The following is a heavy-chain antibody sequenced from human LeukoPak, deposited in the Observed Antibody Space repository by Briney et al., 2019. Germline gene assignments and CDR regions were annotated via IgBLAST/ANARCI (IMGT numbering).Heavy chain of an antibody. J-gene: IGHJ4*02. CDR2: INPSGGST. V-gene: IGHV1-46*01. CDR1: GYTLTSYY. Sequence: ASVKVSCKASGYTLTSYYMHWVRQAPGQGLEWMGMINPSGGSTSYAQKFQGRVTMTRDTSTSTVYMELSSLRSEDTAVYYCARDQAGYGSGSYYLDYWGQGTLVTVSS. CDR3: ARDQAGYGSGSYYLDY. D-gene: IGHD3-10*01.